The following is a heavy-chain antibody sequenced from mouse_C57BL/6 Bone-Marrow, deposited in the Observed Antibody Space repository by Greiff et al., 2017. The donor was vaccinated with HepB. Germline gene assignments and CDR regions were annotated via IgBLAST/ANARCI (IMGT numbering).Heavy chain of an antibody. J-gene: IGHJ4*01. D-gene: IGHD3-1*01. V-gene: IGHV1-82*01. CDR3: ARELRGYYYAMDY. Sequence: VQLQQSGPELVKPGASVKISCKASGYAFSSSWMNWVKQRPGKGLEWIGRIYPGDGDTNYNGKFKGKATLTADKSSSTAYMQLSSLTSEDSAVYFCARELRGYYYAMDYWGQGTSVTVSS. CDR2: IYPGDGDT. CDR1: GYAFSSSW.